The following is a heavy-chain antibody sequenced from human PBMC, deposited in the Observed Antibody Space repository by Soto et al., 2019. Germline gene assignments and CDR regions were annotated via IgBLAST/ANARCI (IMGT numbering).Heavy chain of an antibody. D-gene: IGHD3-22*01. CDR3: GHFNPSGPGPIDYFDY. V-gene: IGHV2-5*01. Sequence: SGPTLVNPTQTLTLTCTFSGFSLSTSGVGVGWIRQPPGKALEWLALIYWNDDKRYSPSLKSRLTITKDTSKIQVVLTMTNMDPVDTATYYCGHFNPSGPGPIDYFDYWGQGTLVTVSS. J-gene: IGHJ4*02. CDR2: IYWNDDK. CDR1: GFSLSTSGVG.